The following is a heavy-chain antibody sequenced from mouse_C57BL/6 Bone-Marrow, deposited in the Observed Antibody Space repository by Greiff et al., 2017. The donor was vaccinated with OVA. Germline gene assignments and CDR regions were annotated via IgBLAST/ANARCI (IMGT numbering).Heavy chain of an antibody. CDR1: GFTFSSYG. Sequence: EVKLVESGGDLVKPGGSLKLSCAASGFTFSSYGMSWVRQTPEKRLEWVATISSGGSDTYYPESVKGRFTITIDNAKNTLYMQMSSLKSENTAMYYFAKHEITTVVAGGYYFDYWGQGTTLTVSS. CDR2: ISSGGSDT. CDR3: AKHEITTVVAGGYYFDY. J-gene: IGHJ2*01. V-gene: IGHV5-6*01. D-gene: IGHD1-1*01.